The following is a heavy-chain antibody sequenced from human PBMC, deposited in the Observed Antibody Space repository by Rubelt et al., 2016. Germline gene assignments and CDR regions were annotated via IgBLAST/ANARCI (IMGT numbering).Heavy chain of an antibody. D-gene: IGHD3-3*01. CDR1: GGSISSSSYY. V-gene: IGHV4-39*01. Sequence: QLQLQESGPGLVKPSETLSLTCTVSGGSISSSSYYSGWIRQPPGKGLEWIGSIYYSGSTYYNPSRKSRVTMSLDRSENQFSLRLSSVSAADTAVYYCAGGRFLEWLPPDYWGQGTLVTVSS. J-gene: IGHJ4*02. CDR2: IYYSGST. CDR3: AGGRFLEWLPPDY.